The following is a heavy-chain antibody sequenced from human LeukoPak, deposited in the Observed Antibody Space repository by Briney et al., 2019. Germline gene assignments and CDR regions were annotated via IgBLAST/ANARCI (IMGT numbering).Heavy chain of an antibody. D-gene: IGHD6-19*01. CDR1: GGSISSYY. CDR3: ASIYRSGWYTFDY. Sequence: KPSETLSLTCTVSGGSISSYYWSWIRQPPGKGLEWIGYFYYSGSTNYNPSLKSRVTISLDTSKSQFSLKLSSVTAADTAVYYCASIYRSGWYTFDYWGQGTLVTVSS. J-gene: IGHJ4*02. CDR2: FYYSGST. V-gene: IGHV4-59*08.